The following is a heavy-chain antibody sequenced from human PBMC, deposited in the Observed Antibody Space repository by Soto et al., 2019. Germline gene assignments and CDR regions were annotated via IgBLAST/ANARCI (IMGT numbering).Heavy chain of an antibody. D-gene: IGHD3-3*01. Sequence: GASVKVSCKASGYTFTGHYMHWVRQAPGQGPEWMGWINPNSGGTNYAQKFQGRVTMTRDTSISTAYMGLSRLRSDDTAVYYCARKGVGTAVGYYYYYGMDVWGQGTTVPVSS. CDR2: INPNSGGT. CDR1: GYTFTGHY. V-gene: IGHV1-2*02. CDR3: ARKGVGTAVGYYYYYGMDV. J-gene: IGHJ6*02.